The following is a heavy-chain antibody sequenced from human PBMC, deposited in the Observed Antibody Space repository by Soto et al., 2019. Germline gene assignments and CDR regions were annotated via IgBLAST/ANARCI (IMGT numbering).Heavy chain of an antibody. CDR1: GVPFSCYG. V-gene: IGHV3-30*18. Sequence: SLRLSCVASGVPFSCYGMHLIRPEPGKGLEWVAVMSNDGSNKYYADSVKGRFTISRDNSKNLLYLQMNSLRAEDTAVYYCAKGSSSVYYYYYGIDVWGQGTTVTVFS. CDR3: AKGSSSVYYYYYGIDV. D-gene: IGHD6-6*01. CDR2: MSNDGSNK. J-gene: IGHJ6*02.